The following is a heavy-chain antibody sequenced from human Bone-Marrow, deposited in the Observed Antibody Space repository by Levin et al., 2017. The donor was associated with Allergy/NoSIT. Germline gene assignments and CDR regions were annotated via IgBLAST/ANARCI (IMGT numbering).Heavy chain of an antibody. D-gene: IGHD4-23*01. CDR1: GFTFNTFA. Sequence: GESLKISCAASGFTFNTFALHWVRQAPGRGLEWVSMISYNGNNQYYADSVKGRFTISRDDSKNTLYLQLNSLTTEDTAVYYCARDVGGNYYYYYYAMDVWGQGTTVTVTS. V-gene: IGHV3-30*04. J-gene: IGHJ6*02. CDR3: ARDVGGNYYYYYYAMDV. CDR2: ISYNGNNQ.